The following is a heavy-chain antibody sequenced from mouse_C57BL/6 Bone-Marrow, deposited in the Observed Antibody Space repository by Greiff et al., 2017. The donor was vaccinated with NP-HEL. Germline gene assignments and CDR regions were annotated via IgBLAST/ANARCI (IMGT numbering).Heavy chain of an antibody. CDR1: GYTFTSYW. CDR3: ARSEGSYGTDY. V-gene: IGHV1-53*01. CDR2: INPSNGGT. Sequence: QVQLQQPGTELVKPGASVKLSCKASGYTFTSYWMHWVKQRPGQGLEWIGNINPSNGGTNYNEKFKSKATLTVDKSSSTAYMQLMSLTSEDAAVYYCARSEGSYGTDYWGQGTTLTVSS. J-gene: IGHJ2*01. D-gene: IGHD2-1*01.